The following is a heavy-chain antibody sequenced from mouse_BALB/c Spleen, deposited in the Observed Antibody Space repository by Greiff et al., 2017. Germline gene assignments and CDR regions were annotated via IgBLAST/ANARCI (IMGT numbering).Heavy chain of an antibody. Sequence: VQLKQSGAELVKPGASVKLSCTASGFNFKDSYMHWVKQRPEQGLEWIGRIDPANGNTKYDPKFQGKATITADTSSNTAYLQLSSLTSEDTAVYYCAGEPGPDCAMDYWGQGTSVTVSS. V-gene: IGHV14-3*02. CDR2: IDPANGNT. CDR3: AGEPGPDCAMDY. J-gene: IGHJ4*01. CDR1: GFNFKDSY. D-gene: IGHD3-2*02.